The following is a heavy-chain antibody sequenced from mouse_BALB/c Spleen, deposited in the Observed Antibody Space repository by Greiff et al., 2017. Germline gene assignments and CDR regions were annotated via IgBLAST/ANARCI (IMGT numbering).Heavy chain of an antibody. J-gene: IGHJ2*01. CDR3: TRGDYYRYEY. CDR2: IYPGNSDT. V-gene: IGHV1-5*01. CDR1: GYTFTSYW. D-gene: IGHD2-14*01. Sequence: EVQLQQSGTVLARPGASVKMSCKASGYTFTSYWMHWVKQRPGQGLEWIGAIYPGNSDTSYNQKFKGKAKLTAVTSTSTAYMELSSLTDEDTAVYDCTRGDYYRYEYWGQGTTLTVSS.